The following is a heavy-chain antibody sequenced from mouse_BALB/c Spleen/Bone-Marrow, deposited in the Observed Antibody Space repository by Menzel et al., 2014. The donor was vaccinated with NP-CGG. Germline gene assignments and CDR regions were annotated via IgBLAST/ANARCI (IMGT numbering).Heavy chain of an antibody. D-gene: IGHD2-3*01. Sequence: VHLVESGAELVRPGSSVKISCKASGYAISSYWMNWVKQRPGQGLEWIGQIYPGDGDTNYNGKFKGKATLTADKSSSTAYMQISSLTSEDSAVYFCARGRGWYLDYWGQGTTLTVSS. J-gene: IGHJ2*01. CDR2: IYPGDGDT. CDR3: ARGRGWYLDY. V-gene: IGHV1-80*01. CDR1: GYAISSYW.